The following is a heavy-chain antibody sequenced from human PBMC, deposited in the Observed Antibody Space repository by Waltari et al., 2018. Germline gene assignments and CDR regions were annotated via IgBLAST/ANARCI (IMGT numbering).Heavy chain of an antibody. V-gene: IGHV1-18*01. D-gene: IGHD6-6*01. CDR1: GYTFTSYG. J-gene: IGHJ3*01. CDR2: ISPYNGNT. CDR3: VRGGPWQLVQGNAFDF. Sequence: QAQLVQSGAEVKKPGASVKVSCKASGYTFTSYGLSWVRQAPGQGLEWMGWISPYNGNTNYAQNLQGRVTLTRDTATSTAYMELRSLRSDDTAVYYCVRGGPWQLVQGNAFDFWGQGTMVTVSS.